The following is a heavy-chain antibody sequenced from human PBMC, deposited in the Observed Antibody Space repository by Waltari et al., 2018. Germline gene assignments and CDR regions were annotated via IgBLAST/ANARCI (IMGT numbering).Heavy chain of an antibody. CDR1: GGTFSSYA. Sequence: QVQLVQSGAEVKKPGSSVKVSCKASGGTFSSYAISWVRQAPGQGLEWMGGIIPILGIANYAQKFQGRVTITADKSTSTAYMELSSLRSEDTAVYYCARGDLGYCSSTSCPDYYYYYGMDVWGQGTTVTVSS. D-gene: IGHD2-2*01. V-gene: IGHV1-69*10. CDR2: IIPILGIA. J-gene: IGHJ6*02. CDR3: ARGDLGYCSSTSCPDYYYYYGMDV.